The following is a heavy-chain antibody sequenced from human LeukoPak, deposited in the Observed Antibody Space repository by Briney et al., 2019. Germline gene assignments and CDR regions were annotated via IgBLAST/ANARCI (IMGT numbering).Heavy chain of an antibody. D-gene: IGHD2-2*01. Sequence: GASVKVSCKASGYTFTGYYMHWVRQAPGQGLEWMGWISAYNGNTNYAQKLQGRVTMTTDTSTSTAYMELRSLRSDDTAVYYCARVHCSSTSCPYYFDYWGQGTLVTVSS. V-gene: IGHV1-18*04. CDR2: ISAYNGNT. CDR3: ARVHCSSTSCPYYFDY. CDR1: GYTFTGYY. J-gene: IGHJ4*02.